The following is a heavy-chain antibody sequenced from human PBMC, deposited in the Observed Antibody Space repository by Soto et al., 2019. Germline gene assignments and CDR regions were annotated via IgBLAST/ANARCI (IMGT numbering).Heavy chain of an antibody. CDR2: IRSKAYGGTT. Sequence: GGSLRLSCTASGFTFGDYAMSWFRQAPGKGLEWVGFIRSKAYGGTTEYAASVKGRFTISRDDSKSIAYLQMNSLKTEDTAVYYCTRFSTCSGGSCYGDAFDIWGQGTMVTVSS. CDR1: GFTFGDYA. V-gene: IGHV3-49*03. J-gene: IGHJ3*02. CDR3: TRFSTCSGGSCYGDAFDI. D-gene: IGHD2-15*01.